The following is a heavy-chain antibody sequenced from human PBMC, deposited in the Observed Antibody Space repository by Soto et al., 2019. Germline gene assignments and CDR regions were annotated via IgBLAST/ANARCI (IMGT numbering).Heavy chain of an antibody. CDR3: AKGEVRGIIPSYFDY. Sequence: GGSLRLSCAASGFTFSTYGMHWVRQAPGKGLEWVAVIWYDGSYKYYADSVKGRFTISRDNSKNTLYLQMDSLRAEDTAVYYCAKGEVRGIIPSYFDYWGLGTLVTVSS. CDR1: GFTFSTYG. D-gene: IGHD3-10*01. J-gene: IGHJ4*02. CDR2: IWYDGSYK. V-gene: IGHV3-30*02.